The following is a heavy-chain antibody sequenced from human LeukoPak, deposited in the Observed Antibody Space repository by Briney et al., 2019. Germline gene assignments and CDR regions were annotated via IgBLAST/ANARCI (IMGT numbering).Heavy chain of an antibody. Sequence: GGSLRLSCAASGFTFSSYAMSWVRQAPGKGLEWVSAISGSGGSTYYADSVKGRFTIPRDNSKNTLYLQMNSLRAEDTAVYYCAKVVGDSSGFPFDYWGQGTLVTVSS. CDR2: ISGSGGST. V-gene: IGHV3-23*01. J-gene: IGHJ4*02. CDR1: GFTFSSYA. D-gene: IGHD3-22*01. CDR3: AKVVGDSSGFPFDY.